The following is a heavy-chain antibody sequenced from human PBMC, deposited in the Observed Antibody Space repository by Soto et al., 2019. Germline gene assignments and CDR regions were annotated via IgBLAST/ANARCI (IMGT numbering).Heavy chain of an antibody. D-gene: IGHD6-19*01. J-gene: IGHJ4*02. Sequence: GVLRVSCGASGVTCSSYGRSWVRKATGEGLEWVSGISGGGVSTYYADSVKGRFTISRDNSKNTLFLQMNSLRAEDTAVYYCAKAWQWLPFDYWGQATLVTVSS. CDR2: ISGGGVST. CDR3: AKAWQWLPFDY. CDR1: GVTCSSYG. V-gene: IGHV3-23*01.